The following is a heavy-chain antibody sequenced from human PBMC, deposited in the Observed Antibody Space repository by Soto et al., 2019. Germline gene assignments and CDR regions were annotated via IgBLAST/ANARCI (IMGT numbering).Heavy chain of an antibody. CDR1: GGSITSSY. V-gene: IGHV4-59*01. J-gene: IGHJ6*02. CDR2: IYDTGISGYTPST. Sequence: PFGTLSLTCTVSGGSITSSYWSWIRRPPGKGLEWIAYIYDTGISGYTPSTSYNPSLKSRVTMPVDTSKSQFSLKLTSVTAADTAVYYCARGEDAFFYYGLGVWGQGITVTVSS. CDR3: ARGEDAFFYYGLGV.